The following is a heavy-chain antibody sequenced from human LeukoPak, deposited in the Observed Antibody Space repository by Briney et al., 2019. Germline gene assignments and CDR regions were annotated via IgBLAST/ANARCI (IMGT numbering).Heavy chain of an antibody. CDR1: GVSISSYY. D-gene: IGHD3-10*01. J-gene: IGHJ5*02. CDR3: ARDAVLGFDP. V-gene: IGHV4-4*07. Sequence: PSETLSLICTVSGVSISSYYWTWIRQPAGKGLEWIGRIYSSGSTNYNPPLKSRVTMSVDTSKNQFSLKLSSVTAADTAVYYCARDAVLGFDPWGQGTLVTASS. CDR2: IYSSGST.